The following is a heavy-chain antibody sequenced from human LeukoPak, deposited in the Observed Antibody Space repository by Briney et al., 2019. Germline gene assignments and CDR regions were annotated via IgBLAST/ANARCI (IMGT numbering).Heavy chain of an antibody. CDR3: AGGASWYYFDY. J-gene: IGHJ4*02. V-gene: IGHV3-30*03. CDR1: GFTFSSYG. D-gene: IGHD2-8*02. Sequence: GGSLRLSCAASGFTFSSYGMHWVRQAPGKGLEWVAVISYDGSDKYYGDSMKGRFIISRDNSKNTLYLQLNSLRSEDTAVYYCAGGASWYYFDYWGQGTLVTVSS. CDR2: ISYDGSDK.